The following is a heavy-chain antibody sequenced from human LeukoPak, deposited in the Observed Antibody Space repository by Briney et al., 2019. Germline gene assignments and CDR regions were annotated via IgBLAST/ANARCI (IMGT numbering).Heavy chain of an antibody. Sequence: ASVKVSCKASGYTFTSYGMSWVRQAPGQGLEWMDWTSAYNGNTNYAQKLKGRVTMTTDTSTSTAYMELRSLRSDDTAVYCCARDQAYYDILTGYYGADEFTAGDYWGQGTLVTVSS. CDR2: TSAYNGNT. D-gene: IGHD3-9*01. V-gene: IGHV1-18*01. J-gene: IGHJ4*02. CDR3: ARDQAYYDILTGYYGADEFTAGDY. CDR1: GYTFTSYG.